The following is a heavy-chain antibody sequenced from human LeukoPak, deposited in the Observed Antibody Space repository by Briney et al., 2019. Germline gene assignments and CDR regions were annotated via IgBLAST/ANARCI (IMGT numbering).Heavy chain of an antibody. D-gene: IGHD6-19*01. CDR3: ARDRIAVAGILQH. J-gene: IGHJ1*01. Sequence: SVKVSCKASGGTFSSYAISWVRQAPGQGLEWMGGIIPIFGTANYAQKFQGRVTMTRDTSTSTVYMELSSLRSEDTAVYYCARDRIAVAGILQHWGQGTLVTVSS. CDR1: GGTFSSYA. CDR2: IIPIFGTA. V-gene: IGHV1-69*05.